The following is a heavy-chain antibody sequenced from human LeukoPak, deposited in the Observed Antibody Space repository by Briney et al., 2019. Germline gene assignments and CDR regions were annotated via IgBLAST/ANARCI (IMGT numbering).Heavy chain of an antibody. D-gene: IGHD3-22*01. CDR2: ISSSSSYI. Sequence: GGSLRLSCAASGFTFSSYSMNWVRQAPGEGLEWVSSISSSSSYIYYADSVKGRFTISRDNAKNSLYLQMNSLRAEDTAVYYCARDGPSPNDSSGYNNVYWGQGTLVTVSS. J-gene: IGHJ4*02. CDR1: GFTFSSYS. V-gene: IGHV3-21*01. CDR3: ARDGPSPNDSSGYNNVY.